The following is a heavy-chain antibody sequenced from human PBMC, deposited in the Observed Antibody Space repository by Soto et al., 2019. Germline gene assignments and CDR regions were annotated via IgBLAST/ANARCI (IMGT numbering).Heavy chain of an antibody. J-gene: IGHJ6*02. D-gene: IGHD3-16*01. Sequence: QVQLQESGPGLVKPSETQSLTCTVSGGSISSYYWSWIRQPPGKGLEWIGYIYYSGSTNYNPSLKSRVTISVDTSKNQFSLKLSSVTAADTAVYYCARLVGGSSYYYYGMDVWGQGTTVTVSS. CDR1: GGSISSYY. CDR2: IYYSGST. V-gene: IGHV4-59*08. CDR3: ARLVGGSSYYYYGMDV.